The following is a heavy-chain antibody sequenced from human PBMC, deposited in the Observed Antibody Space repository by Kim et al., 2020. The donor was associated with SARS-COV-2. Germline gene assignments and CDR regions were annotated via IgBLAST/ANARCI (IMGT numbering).Heavy chain of an antibody. D-gene: IGHD4-17*01. CDR1: GFTFSSYA. V-gene: IGHV3-30-3*01. CDR3: AREFHDYGDHDEAGNWFDP. Sequence: GGSRRLSCAASGFTFSSYAMHWVRQAPGKGLEWVAVISYDGSKKYYADSVKGRFTISRDNSKNTLYLQMNSLRAEATAVYYCAREFHDYGDHDEAGNWFDPWGQGTLVTVSS. CDR2: ISYDGSKK. J-gene: IGHJ5*02.